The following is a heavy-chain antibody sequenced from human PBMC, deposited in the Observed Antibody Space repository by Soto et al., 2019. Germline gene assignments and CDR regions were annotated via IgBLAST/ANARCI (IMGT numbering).Heavy chain of an antibody. CDR2: ISSSSSYI. D-gene: IGHD3-16*01. J-gene: IGHJ5*02. Sequence: EVQLVESGGGLVQPGGSLRLSCAASGFTFRSYSMNWVRQAPGKGLEWVSSISSSSSYIYYADSVKGRFTISRDNAKNSLYLQMNSLRAEDTAVYYCARDLTVGIMITFGDGVCFDPWGQGTLVTVSS. V-gene: IGHV3-21*01. CDR3: ARDLTVGIMITFGDGVCFDP. CDR1: GFTFRSYS.